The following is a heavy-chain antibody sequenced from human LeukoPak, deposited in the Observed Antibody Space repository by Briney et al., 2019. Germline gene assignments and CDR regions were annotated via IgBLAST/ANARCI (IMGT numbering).Heavy chain of an antibody. V-gene: IGHV4-4*07. D-gene: IGHD3-22*01. CDR1: GGSISTYY. CDR3: ARDLRYFYDRSGYAY. J-gene: IGHJ4*02. Sequence: SETLSLTCTVSGGSISTYYWSWIWQPAGKGLEWIGRIQTSWTTDYDPSLRSRVTMSVDTSNNQFSLRLSSVTAADTAVYYCARDLRYFYDRSGYAYWGQGTLVTVSS. CDR2: IQTSWTT.